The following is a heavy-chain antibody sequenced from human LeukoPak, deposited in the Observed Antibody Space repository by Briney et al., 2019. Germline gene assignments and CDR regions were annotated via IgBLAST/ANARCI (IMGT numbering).Heavy chain of an antibody. D-gene: IGHD2-15*01. CDR3: AKDRGSLGSVSYYYYGMDV. V-gene: IGHV3-30*18. J-gene: IGHJ6*02. CDR1: GSTFSSYG. Sequence: PGGSLRLSCAASGSTFSSYGMHWVRQAPGKGLEWVAVISFDGTNKYYADSVRGRFTISRDNSKNTVYLQMNSLRAEDTAVYYCAKDRGSLGSVSYYYYGMDVWGQGTTVTVSS. CDR2: ISFDGTNK.